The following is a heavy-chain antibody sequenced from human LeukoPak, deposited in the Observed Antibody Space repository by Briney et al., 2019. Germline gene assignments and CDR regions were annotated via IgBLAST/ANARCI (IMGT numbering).Heavy chain of an antibody. CDR1: GGSISSGGYY. CDR2: IYYSGST. CDR3: ARGSAGSSHAFDI. V-gene: IGHV4-31*03. J-gene: IGHJ3*02. D-gene: IGHD1-26*01. Sequence: SETLSLTCTVSGGSISSGGYYWSWIRRHPGKGLEWIGYIYYSGSTYYNPSLKSRVTISVDTSKNQFSLKLSSVTAADTAVYYCARGSAGSSHAFDIWGQGTMVTVSS.